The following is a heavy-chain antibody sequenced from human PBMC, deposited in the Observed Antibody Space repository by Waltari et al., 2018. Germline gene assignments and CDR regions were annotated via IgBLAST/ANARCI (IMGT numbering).Heavy chain of an antibody. V-gene: IGHV4-34*01. CDR3: ARGRDIVVVVAATRGWFDP. Sequence: QVQLQQWGAGLLKPSETLSLTCAVYGGSFSGSYLIWIRPPPGKGLDWIGEINHSGSTNYNPSLKIRVTISVDTSKSQFSLKLSSVTAADTAVYYCARGRDIVVVVAATRGWFDPWGQGTLVTVSS. CDR2: INHSGST. D-gene: IGHD2-15*01. J-gene: IGHJ5*02. CDR1: GGSFSGSY.